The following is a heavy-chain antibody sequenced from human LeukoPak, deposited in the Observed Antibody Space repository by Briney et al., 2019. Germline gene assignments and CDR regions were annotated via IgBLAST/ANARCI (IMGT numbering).Heavy chain of an antibody. D-gene: IGHD5-18*01. CDR2: IYYSGST. CDR1: GYSISSSNW. CDR3: ARPGYSYGYPYGMDV. Sequence: SETLSLTCAVSGYSISSSNWWGWIRQPPGKGLEWIGYIYYSGSTYYNPSLKSRVTMSVDTSKNQFSLKLSSVTAVDTAVYYCARPGYSYGYPYGMDVWGQGTTVTVSS. V-gene: IGHV4-28*01. J-gene: IGHJ6*02.